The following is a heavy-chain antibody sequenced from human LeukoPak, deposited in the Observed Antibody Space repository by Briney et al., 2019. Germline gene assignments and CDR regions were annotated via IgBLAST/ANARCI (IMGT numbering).Heavy chain of an antibody. D-gene: IGHD3-22*01. CDR2: ISYDGSNK. J-gene: IGHJ4*02. CDR1: GFTFSSYG. CDR3: ARSGDSSGYYYVGDYFDY. Sequence: PGRSLRLSCAASGFTFSSYGMHWVRQAPGKGLEGVAVISYDGSNKYYADSVKGRFTISRDNSKNTLYLQMNSLRAEDTAVYYCARSGDSSGYYYVGDYFDYWGQGTLVTVSS. V-gene: IGHV3-30*03.